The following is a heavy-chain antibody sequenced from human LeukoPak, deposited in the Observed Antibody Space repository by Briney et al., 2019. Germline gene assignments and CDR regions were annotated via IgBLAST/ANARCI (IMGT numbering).Heavy chain of an antibody. V-gene: IGHV5-10-1*01. CDR1: GYSFTSYW. J-gene: IGHJ4*02. D-gene: IGHD1-26*01. Sequence: GESLKISCKGSGYSFTSYWITWVRQMPGKGLECVGQIDPSDSYTNYRPSFQGHVTISADKAITTAYLQWSSLKASDTAIYYCARTIMGATVDYWGQGTLVTVSS. CDR3: ARTIMGATVDY. CDR2: IDPSDSYT.